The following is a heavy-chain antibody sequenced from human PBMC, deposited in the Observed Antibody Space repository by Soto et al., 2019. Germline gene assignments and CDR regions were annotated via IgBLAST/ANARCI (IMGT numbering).Heavy chain of an antibody. V-gene: IGHV5-51*01. CDR2: IYPGDSDT. Sequence: PGESLKISFKGSGYSFTNYWIGWVLQMPGKGLACMGIIYPGDSDTRYSPSFQGQVSLSADTSINTAYLQWSSLKASDTAMFYCARLGGDYYDSRGYYYAEYFQHWGQGTLVTVSS. CDR3: ARLGGDYYDSRGYYYAEYFQH. J-gene: IGHJ1*01. CDR1: GYSFTNYW. D-gene: IGHD3-22*01.